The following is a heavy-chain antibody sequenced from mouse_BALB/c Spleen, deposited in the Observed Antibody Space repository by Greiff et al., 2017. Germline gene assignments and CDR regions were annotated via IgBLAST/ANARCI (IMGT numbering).Heavy chain of an antibody. CDR1: GYTFTSYY. V-gene: IGHV1S81*02. J-gene: IGHJ4*01. CDR2: INPSNGGT. Sequence: QVQLQQSGAELVKPGASVKLSCKASGYTFTSYYMYWVKQRPGQGLEWIGEINPSNGGTNFNEKFKSKATLTVDKSSSTAYMQLSSLTSEDSAVYYCKRGGTYYDCGRGAMDYWGQGTSVTVST. CDR3: KRGGTYYDCGRGAMDY. D-gene: IGHD2-4*01.